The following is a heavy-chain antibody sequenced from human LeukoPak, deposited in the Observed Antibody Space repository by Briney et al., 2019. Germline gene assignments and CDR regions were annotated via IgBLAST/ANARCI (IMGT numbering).Heavy chain of an antibody. J-gene: IGHJ4*02. CDR1: GYTFTSYY. V-gene: IGHV1-2*02. Sequence: GASVKVSCKASGYTFTSYYLHWVRHAPGQRLEWMGYINPNSDGTNYAQKFQGRVTMTGDTSISTAYMELSGLRSDDKAVYYCASPRGFGSGSAHFDFWGQGTLVTVSS. D-gene: IGHD3-10*01. CDR3: ASPRGFGSGSAHFDF. CDR2: INPNSDGT.